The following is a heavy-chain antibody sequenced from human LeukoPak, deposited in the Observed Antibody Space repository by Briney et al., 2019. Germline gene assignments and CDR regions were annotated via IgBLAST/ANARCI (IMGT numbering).Heavy chain of an antibody. Sequence: SETLSLTCTVSGDSIRKYYWSWIRQPPGKGLEWIGYIHYSGRTNYSPSLKRRVTMSVDTSKNQFSLRLSSVTAADTAFYYCARLSNPYGGFHLDFWGQGTLVTVSS. CDR3: ARLSNPYGGFHLDF. CDR1: GDSIRKYY. J-gene: IGHJ4*02. CDR2: IHYSGRT. V-gene: IGHV4-59*08. D-gene: IGHD3-10*01.